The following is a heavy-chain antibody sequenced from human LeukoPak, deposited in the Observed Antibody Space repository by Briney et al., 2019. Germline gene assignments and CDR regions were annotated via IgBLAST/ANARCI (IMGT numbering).Heavy chain of an antibody. CDR1: GFTFSSYA. CDR2: ISAGAGSA. V-gene: IGHV3-23*01. D-gene: IGHD6-13*01. Sequence: GGSLRLSCAASGFTFSSYAMSWVRQAPGKGLEWASSISAGAGSAYYADSVKGRFTISRDNSKNTLYLQMNSLRAEDTAVYYCAKGYGYRWSVDYWGQGTLVTVSS. J-gene: IGHJ4*02. CDR3: AKGYGYRWSVDY.